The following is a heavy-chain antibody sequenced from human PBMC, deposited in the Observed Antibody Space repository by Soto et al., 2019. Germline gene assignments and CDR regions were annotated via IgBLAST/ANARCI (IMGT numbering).Heavy chain of an antibody. CDR1: GVSFSGYY. Sequence: QGQLQQCGAELLKPSETLSLTCAVYGVSFSGYYWCWIRQPPGKGLEWIWEINHSGSTNYNPSLKSRVTISVDTSKNQFSLKLSSVTAADTAVYYCARISIAVAGAERYNWFDPWGQGTRVAVSS. J-gene: IGHJ5*02. CDR3: ARISIAVAGAERYNWFDP. D-gene: IGHD6-19*01. CDR2: INHSGST. V-gene: IGHV4-34*01.